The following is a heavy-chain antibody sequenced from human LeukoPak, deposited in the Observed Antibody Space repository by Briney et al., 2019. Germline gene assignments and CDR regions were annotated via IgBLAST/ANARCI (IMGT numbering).Heavy chain of an antibody. Sequence: GASVKVSCKASGYTFTSYYMHWVRQAPGHGLEWMGIINPSGGSTSCAQKFQGRVTMTRDMSTSTVYMELSSLRSEDTAVYYCARRGVWGSYLFDYWGQGTLVTVSS. CDR3: ARRGVWGSYLFDY. D-gene: IGHD3-16*01. V-gene: IGHV1-46*01. J-gene: IGHJ4*02. CDR1: GYTFTSYY. CDR2: INPSGGST.